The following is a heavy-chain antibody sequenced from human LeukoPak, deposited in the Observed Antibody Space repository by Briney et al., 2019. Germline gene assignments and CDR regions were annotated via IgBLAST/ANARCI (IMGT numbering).Heavy chain of an antibody. CDR1: GFTFSDHY. D-gene: IGHD1-1*01. V-gene: IGHV3-7*01. J-gene: IGHJ4*02. CDR3: SGTTGWYFDF. Sequence: GGSLRLSCAASGFTFSDHYIDWVRQAPGKGLEWVVSIRQDGREIHYADSVKGRFTIFRDNAKNSLYLQMNSLRAEDTAVYYCSGTTGWYFDFWGQGTLVTVSS. CDR2: IRQDGREI.